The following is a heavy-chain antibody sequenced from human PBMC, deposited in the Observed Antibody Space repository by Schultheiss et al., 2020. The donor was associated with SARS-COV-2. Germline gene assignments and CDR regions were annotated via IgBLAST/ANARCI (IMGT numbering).Heavy chain of an antibody. D-gene: IGHD1-14*01. V-gene: IGHV4-31*01. CDR2: IYYSGST. CDR3: ARAFAYPVFGGMDV. CDR1: GYSISSGGYY. J-gene: IGHJ6*02. Sequence: SETLSLTCAVSGYSISSGGYYWSWIRQHPGKGLEWIGYIYYSGSTYYNPSLKSLVTISVDTSKNQFSLKLSSVTAADTAVYYCARAFAYPVFGGMDVWGQGTTVTVSS.